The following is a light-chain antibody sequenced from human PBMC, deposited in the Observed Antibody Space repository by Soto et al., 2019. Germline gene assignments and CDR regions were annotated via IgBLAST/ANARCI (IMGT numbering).Light chain of an antibody. CDR3: SSYTTSSTHWV. CDR2: EVS. Sequence: QSALTQPPSVSGSPGQSITISCTGTSSDVGGYNYVSWYQQHPGKAPKLMIYEVSNRPSGVSNRFSGSKSGNTASLTISGLQAEDEADYYCSSYTTSSTHWVFGGGTQLTVL. J-gene: IGLJ3*02. CDR1: SSDVGGYNY. V-gene: IGLV2-14*01.